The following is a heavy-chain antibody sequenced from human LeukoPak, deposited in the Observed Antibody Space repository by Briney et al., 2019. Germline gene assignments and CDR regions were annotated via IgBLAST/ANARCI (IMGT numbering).Heavy chain of an antibody. D-gene: IGHD6-19*01. Sequence: GGSLRLSCAASEFTFSSYSMNWVRQAPGKGLEWVSSISSSSSYIYYADSVKGRFTISRDNAKNSLYLQMNSLRAEDTAVYYCARGIAVAGGYYYMGVWGKGTTVTVSS. CDR3: ARGIAVAGGYYYMGV. V-gene: IGHV3-21*01. J-gene: IGHJ6*03. CDR2: ISSSSSYI. CDR1: EFTFSSYS.